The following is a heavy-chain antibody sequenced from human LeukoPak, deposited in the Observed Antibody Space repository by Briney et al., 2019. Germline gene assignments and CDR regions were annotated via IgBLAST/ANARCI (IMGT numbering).Heavy chain of an antibody. V-gene: IGHV1-2*02. CDR1: GFTYNTYY. Sequence: AASVKVSCKASGFTYNTYYLYWMRQAPGQGLEWMGWIRLRDGGTIYAQRFQDRFIMTTDPSTNTASMELRSLTSDDTAVYFCARADWVGSGHAGFYSDYWGQGTLVTVSS. D-gene: IGHD5-12*01. J-gene: IGHJ4*02. CDR2: IRLRDGGT. CDR3: ARADWVGSGHAGFYSDY.